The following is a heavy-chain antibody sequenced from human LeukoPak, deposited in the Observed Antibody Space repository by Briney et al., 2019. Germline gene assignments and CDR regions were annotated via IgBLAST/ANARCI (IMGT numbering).Heavy chain of an antibody. V-gene: IGHV1-18*01. Sequence: GASVKVSCKASGYTFTSYGISWLRPAPGQGLEWMGWISAYNGNTNYAQKRQGRVTMTTDTSTSTAYMELRSLRSDDTAVYYCARGLSYYYDSSGYHHFDYWGQGTLVTVSS. CDR1: GYTFTSYG. CDR2: ISAYNGNT. D-gene: IGHD3-22*01. J-gene: IGHJ4*02. CDR3: ARGLSYYYDSSGYHHFDY.